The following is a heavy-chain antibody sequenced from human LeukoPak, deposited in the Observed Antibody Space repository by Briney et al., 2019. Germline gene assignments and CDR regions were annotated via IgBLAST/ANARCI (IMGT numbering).Heavy chain of an antibody. Sequence: PSETLSLTCAVSGGSISSSNWWSWVRQPPGKGLEWLGEINHSGSTNYNPSLKSRVTISVDTSKYQFSLKLSSVTAADTAVYYCARRKAARSFGWFDPWGQGTLVTVSS. CDR1: GGSISSSNW. V-gene: IGHV4-4*02. D-gene: IGHD6-6*01. CDR2: INHSGST. CDR3: ARRKAARSFGWFDP. J-gene: IGHJ5*02.